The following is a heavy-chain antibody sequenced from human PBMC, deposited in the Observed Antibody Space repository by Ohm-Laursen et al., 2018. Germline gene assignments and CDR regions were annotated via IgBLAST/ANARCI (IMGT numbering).Heavy chain of an antibody. Sequence: SETLSLTCTVSGGSISGYYWSWIRQPPGKGLERIGYIYYSGSTNYNPSLKSRVTISVDTSKNQFSLKLSSVTAADTAVYYCARADTAMVLYWGQGTLVTVSS. CDR2: IYYSGST. CDR3: ARADTAMVLY. CDR1: GGSISGYY. D-gene: IGHD5-18*01. V-gene: IGHV4-59*01. J-gene: IGHJ4*02.